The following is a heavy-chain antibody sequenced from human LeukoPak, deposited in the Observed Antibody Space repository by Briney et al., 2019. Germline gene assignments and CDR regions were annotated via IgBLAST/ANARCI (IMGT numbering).Heavy chain of an antibody. J-gene: IGHJ6*03. CDR3: ARATWDPNYYYYMDV. CDR1: GGSINSNS. CDR2: ISSSSSYI. Sequence: ETLSLTCTVSGGSINSNSYYWGWIRQAPGKGLEWVSSISSSSSYIYYADSVKGRFTISRDNAKNSLYLQMNSLRAEDTAVYYCARATWDPNYYYYMDVWGKGTTVTISS. D-gene: IGHD1-26*01. V-gene: IGHV3-21*01.